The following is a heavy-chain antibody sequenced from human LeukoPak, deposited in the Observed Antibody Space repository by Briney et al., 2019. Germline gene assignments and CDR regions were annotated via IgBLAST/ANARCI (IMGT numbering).Heavy chain of an antibody. CDR2: VSACNGNT. CDR3: ASDKLAAAGSVY. J-gene: IGHJ4*02. D-gene: IGHD6-13*01. V-gene: IGHV1-18*04. Sequence: ASVKVSCKASGYTFTSYGISLVRQAPGQGLEWMGWVSACNGNTNDAQKLHGRVTMHTDTSTSTAYMELRSLRSDDTAVCFCASDKLAAAGSVYWGQGTLVSVSS. CDR1: GYTFTSYG.